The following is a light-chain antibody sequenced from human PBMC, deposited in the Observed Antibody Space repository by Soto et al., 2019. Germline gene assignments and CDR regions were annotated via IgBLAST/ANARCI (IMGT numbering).Light chain of an antibody. CDR2: AAS. CDR1: QSISSW. V-gene: IGKV1-5*03. Sequence: DIQMTQSPSTLSASVGDRVIITCRASQSISSWLAWYQQKPGKAPNLLIYAASTLETGVPSRFSGSGSGTEFTLTISSLQPDDFATYFCQEYDSHSRMFGQGTKVEIK. CDR3: QEYDSHSRM. J-gene: IGKJ1*01.